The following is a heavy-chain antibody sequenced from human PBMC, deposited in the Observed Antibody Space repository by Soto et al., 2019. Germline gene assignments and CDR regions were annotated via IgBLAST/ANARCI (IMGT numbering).Heavy chain of an antibody. CDR1: GFTFGDYT. J-gene: IGHJ4*02. CDR2: ISSSSSTI. D-gene: IGHD5-18*01. V-gene: IGHV3-48*02. Sequence: GGSLRLSCTTSGFTFGDYTMGWVRQAPGKGLEWVSYISSSSSTIYYADSVKGRFTISRDNAKNSLYLQMNSLRDEDTAVYYCARVGARIQLWPRYFDYWGQGTLVTVSS. CDR3: ARVGARIQLWPRYFDY.